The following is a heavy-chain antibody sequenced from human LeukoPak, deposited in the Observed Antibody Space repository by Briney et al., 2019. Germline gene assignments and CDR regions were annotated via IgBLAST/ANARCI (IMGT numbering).Heavy chain of an antibody. CDR2: IRSKAYGGTT. J-gene: IGHJ4*02. Sequence: PGGSLRLSCTASGFTFGDYAMSWVRQAPGKGLEWVGFIRSKAYGGTTDYAASVKGRFTISRDDSKSIAYLKMSSLKTEDTAVYYCTRTGRFGELLAFDYWGQGTLVAVSS. V-gene: IGHV3-49*04. CDR1: GFTFGDYA. D-gene: IGHD3-10*01. CDR3: TRTGRFGELLAFDY.